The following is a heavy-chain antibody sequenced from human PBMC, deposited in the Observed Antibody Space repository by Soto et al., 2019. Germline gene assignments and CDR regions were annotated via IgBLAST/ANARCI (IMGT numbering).Heavy chain of an antibody. Sequence: QVQLVESGGGVVQPGRSLRLSCAAAGFTFSSYGMHWVRQAPGKGLEWVAVISYDGSNKYYADSVKGRFTISRDNSKTTLYLQMNSLRAEDTDVYYCATAHDVSGSYFFDYWGQGTLVTVSS. CDR1: GFTFSSYG. D-gene: IGHD1-26*01. CDR3: ATAHDVSGSYFFDY. CDR2: ISYDGSNK. J-gene: IGHJ4*02. V-gene: IGHV3-30*03.